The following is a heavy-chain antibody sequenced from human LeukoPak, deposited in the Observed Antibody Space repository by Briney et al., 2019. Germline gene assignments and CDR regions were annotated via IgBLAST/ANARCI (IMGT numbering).Heavy chain of an antibody. Sequence: ASVTVSCKASGGTFSSYAISWVRQAPGQGLEWMGGIIPIFGTANYAQKFQGRVTITTDESTSTAYMELSSLRSEDTAVYYCARERGGYSRAFNWFDPWGQGTLVTVSS. CDR2: IIPIFGTA. D-gene: IGHD6-13*01. CDR1: GGTFSSYA. J-gene: IGHJ5*02. V-gene: IGHV1-69*05. CDR3: ARERGGYSRAFNWFDP.